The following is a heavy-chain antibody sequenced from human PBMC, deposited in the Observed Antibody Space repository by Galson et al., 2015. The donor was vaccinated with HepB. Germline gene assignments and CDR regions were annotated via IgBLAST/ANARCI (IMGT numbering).Heavy chain of an antibody. CDR1: GYSFTSYW. Sequence: QSGAEVKKPGESLKISCKGSGYSFTSYWIGWVRQMPGRGLEWMGIIYPGDSDTRYSPSFQGQVTISADKSISTAYLQWSSLKASDTAMYYCARTFQGRYYDSSGYFSDFQHWGQGTLVTVSS. J-gene: IGHJ1*01. CDR3: ARTFQGRYYDSSGYFSDFQH. CDR2: IYPGDSDT. D-gene: IGHD3-22*01. V-gene: IGHV5-51*01.